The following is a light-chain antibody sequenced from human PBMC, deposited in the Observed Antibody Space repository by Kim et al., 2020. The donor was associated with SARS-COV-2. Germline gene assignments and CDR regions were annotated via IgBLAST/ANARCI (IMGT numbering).Light chain of an antibody. V-gene: IGLV2-14*03. CDR3: SSYTSSSTGVV. CDR1: SRNIVYDNY. J-gene: IGLJ2*01. Sequence: QSFTIPGTGTSRNIVYDNYVYKYQQQPGKAPKLMIYDVSNRPSGVSNRFSGSKSGNTTSLTISGLQAEDEADYYCSSYTSSSTGVVFGGGTQLTVL. CDR2: DVS.